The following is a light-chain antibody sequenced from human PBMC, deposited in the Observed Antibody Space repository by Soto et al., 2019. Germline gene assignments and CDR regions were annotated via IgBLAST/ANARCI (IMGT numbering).Light chain of an antibody. V-gene: IGKV1-39*01. J-gene: IGKJ4*01. CDR3: QQSFGSPLT. Sequence: DIQMTQSPSSLSASVGDRATITCRPSQNIGKFLNWYQQRPGKAPTALLHATSTLQSGVSSSFSGSSSDTVFTLTITSRRPDDFAAYFYQQSFGSPLTFGGGTKVEI. CDR1: QNIGKF. CDR2: ATS.